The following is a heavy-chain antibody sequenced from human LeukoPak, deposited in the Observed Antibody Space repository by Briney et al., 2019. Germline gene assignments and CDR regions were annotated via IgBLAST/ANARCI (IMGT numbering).Heavy chain of an antibody. CDR2: IYTSGST. CDR3: ANSIDFDYGDYYFDY. D-gene: IGHD4-17*01. J-gene: IGHJ4*02. CDR1: GDSISTYY. V-gene: IGHV4-4*07. Sequence: PSETLSLTCTVSGDSISTYYWSWIRQPAGKGLEWIGRIYTSGSTNYNPSLKSRVTISLDTSKNQFSLKLSSVTAADTAVYYCANSIDFDYGDYYFDYWGQGALVTISS.